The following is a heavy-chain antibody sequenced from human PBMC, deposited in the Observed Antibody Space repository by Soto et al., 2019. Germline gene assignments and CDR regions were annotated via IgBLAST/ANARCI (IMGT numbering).Heavy chain of an antibody. J-gene: IGHJ5*02. CDR3: ARVLGYCSGGSCYRWFDP. CDR2: IIPIFGTA. D-gene: IGHD2-15*01. Sequence: SVKVSCKASGVTFSSYAISWVRQAPVQGLEWMGGIIPIFGTANYAQKFQGRVTITADESTSTAYMELSSLRSEDTAVYYCARVLGYCSGGSCYRWFDPWGQGTLVTVSS. V-gene: IGHV1-69*13. CDR1: GVTFSSYA.